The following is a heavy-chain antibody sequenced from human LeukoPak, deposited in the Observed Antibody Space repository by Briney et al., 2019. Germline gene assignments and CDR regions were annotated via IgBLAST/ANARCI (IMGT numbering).Heavy chain of an antibody. V-gene: IGHV3-48*02. Sequence: GGSLRLSCAASGFIFSTYSMTWVRQAPGKGLEWVSYISCSSSAIYYADSVRGRFTVSRDNAKNFLYLQMKSLRDEDTAVYYCVRRQGYVGSLLDNWGQGTLVTVSS. CDR2: ISCSSSAI. CDR1: GFIFSTYS. CDR3: VRRQGYVGSLLDN. J-gene: IGHJ4*02. D-gene: IGHD1-26*01.